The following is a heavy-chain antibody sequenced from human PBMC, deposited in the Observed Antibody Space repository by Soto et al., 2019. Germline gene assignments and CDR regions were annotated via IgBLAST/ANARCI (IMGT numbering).Heavy chain of an antibody. Sequence: EVPLLQSGGGLVQPGGSLRLSCAASGFSFSSYAMSWVRQAPGKGLEWVSAISGSGGNTYYADSVKGRFTISRDNSKNTLYMQMNSLRAEDTAVYYCTKEWGRPLDYWGQGTLVTVSS. V-gene: IGHV3-23*01. D-gene: IGHD7-27*01. J-gene: IGHJ4*02. CDR2: ISGSGGNT. CDR3: TKEWGRPLDY. CDR1: GFSFSSYA.